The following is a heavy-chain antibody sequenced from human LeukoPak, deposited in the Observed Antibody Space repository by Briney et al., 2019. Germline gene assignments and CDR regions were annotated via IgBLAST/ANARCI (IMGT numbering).Heavy chain of an antibody. CDR3: TSLQGYGSGYYYYMDV. J-gene: IGHJ6*03. D-gene: IGHD3-10*01. CDR2: IRSKANSYAT. V-gene: IGHV3-73*01. Sequence: GASVKVSCKASGYTFTGYYMHWVRQASGKGLEWVGRIRSKANSYATAYAASVKGRFTISRDDSKNTAYLQMNSLKTEDTAVYYCTSLQGYGSGYYYYMDVWGKGTRSPSP. CDR1: GYTFTGYY.